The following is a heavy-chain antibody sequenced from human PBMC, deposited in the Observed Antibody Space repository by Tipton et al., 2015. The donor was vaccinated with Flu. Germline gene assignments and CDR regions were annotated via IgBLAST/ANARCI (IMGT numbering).Heavy chain of an antibody. J-gene: IGHJ5*01. V-gene: IGHV4-38-2*01. CDR1: GDSIDSRYY. CDR3: ARRDYSSYVSDPKNWFNS. CDR2: IHREGNS. Sequence: TLSLTCSVFGDSIDSRYYWAWIRQPPGKGLEWIGNIHREGNSYYSPSLKSRVTMSIDRSKNQFSLEMRSVTASDTAVYYCARRDYSSYVSDPKNWFNSWGLGTLVTVSS. D-gene: IGHD4-11*01.